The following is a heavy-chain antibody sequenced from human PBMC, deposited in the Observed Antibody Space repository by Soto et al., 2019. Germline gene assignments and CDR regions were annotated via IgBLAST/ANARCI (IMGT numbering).Heavy chain of an antibody. CDR1: GFKFTDYG. V-gene: IGHV3-33*01. J-gene: IGHJ4*02. CDR2: SWFDGSIA. CDR3: ARDGARIDSSGKFYY. Sequence: QVQLVESGGGVVQPGRSLRLSCVASGFKFTDYGLNWVRQTPGKGREWVAISWFDGSIAYYAESVKGRFTISRDDSRNTVYLHMNSLRGADTAMYYCARDGARIDSSGKFYYWGQGTQVTVSS. D-gene: IGHD3-22*01.